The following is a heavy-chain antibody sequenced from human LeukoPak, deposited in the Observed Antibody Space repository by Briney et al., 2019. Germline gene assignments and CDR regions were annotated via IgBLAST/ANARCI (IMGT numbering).Heavy chain of an antibody. CDR1: GFTFSSYA. CDR2: ISGSGVTT. Sequence: GGSLRLSCVASGFTFSSYAMSWFRQAPGKGLEWVSAISGSGVTTHYAGSVKGRFSISRDNSKNTLYLQMSSLRAEDTALYYCAKKVVVGATSPYSDFQDWGQGTLVTVSS. V-gene: IGHV3-23*01. D-gene: IGHD1-26*01. J-gene: IGHJ1*01. CDR3: AKKVVVGATSPYSDFQD.